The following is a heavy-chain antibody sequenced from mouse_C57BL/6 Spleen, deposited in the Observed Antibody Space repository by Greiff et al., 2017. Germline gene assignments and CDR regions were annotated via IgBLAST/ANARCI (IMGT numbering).Heavy chain of an antibody. CDR3: ARKEDDGYFPYAMDY. CDR1: GYSITSGYY. V-gene: IGHV3-6*01. CDR2: ISYDGSN. J-gene: IGHJ4*01. Sequence: ESGPGLVKPSQSLSLTCSVTGYSITSGYYWNWIRQFPGNKLEWMGYISYDGSNNYNPSLKNRISITRDTSKNQFFLKLNSVTTEDTATYYCARKEDDGYFPYAMDYWGQGTSVTVSS. D-gene: IGHD2-3*01.